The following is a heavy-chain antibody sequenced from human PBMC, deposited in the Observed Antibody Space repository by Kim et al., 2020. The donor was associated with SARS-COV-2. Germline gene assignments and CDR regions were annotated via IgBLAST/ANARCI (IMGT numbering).Heavy chain of an antibody. J-gene: IGHJ5*02. V-gene: IGHV4-61*09. CDR1: GGSISSGSYY. D-gene: IGHD3-9*01. CDR3: AREGLASGNWFDP. CDR2: IYTSGST. Sequence: SETLSLTCTVSGGSISSGSYYWSWIRQPAGKRLEWIGHIYTSGSTNYNPSLKSRVTISADTSKNQLSLKLGSVTAADTAVYYCAREGLASGNWFDPWGQGTLVTVSS.